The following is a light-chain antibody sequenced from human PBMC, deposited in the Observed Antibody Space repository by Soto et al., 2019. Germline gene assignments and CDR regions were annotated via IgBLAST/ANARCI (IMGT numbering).Light chain of an antibody. CDR3: QHYKTYPWT. V-gene: IGKV1-5*03. CDR2: KAS. CDR1: ESINSW. Sequence: DIQMTQSPSTLSASVGDRVTITCRTSESINSWLALYQQRPGKAPKLLIYKASTLQSGVPSRFSGSGSGTEFTLTISSLQPEDLASYYCQHYKTYPWTFGQGTKVDIK. J-gene: IGKJ1*01.